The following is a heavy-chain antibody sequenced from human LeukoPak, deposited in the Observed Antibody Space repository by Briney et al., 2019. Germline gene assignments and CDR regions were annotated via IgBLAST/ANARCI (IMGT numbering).Heavy chain of an antibody. Sequence: GGSLRLSCTGSGFTCSRSGVNWRLQAPGKGLEWVANINPDGDGMRFVDSVKGRFTMSRDNAQSSLHLQMNSLRAEDTAFYYCAAWTDVGYSYWGQGVLVTVSS. CDR1: GFTCSRSG. CDR3: AAWTDVGYSY. J-gene: IGHJ4*02. CDR2: INPDGDGM. V-gene: IGHV3-7*01. D-gene: IGHD5-12*01.